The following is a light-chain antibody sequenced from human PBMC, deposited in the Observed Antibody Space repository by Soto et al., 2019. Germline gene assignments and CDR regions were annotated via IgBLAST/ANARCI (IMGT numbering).Light chain of an antibody. CDR3: QHRSNWPPIT. CDR1: QVISSY. J-gene: IGKJ5*01. V-gene: IGKV1-9*01. CDR2: DVS. Sequence: DIHLTQSPSFLSSSVVDRGASACRASQVISSYLAWYQQKPGKAPKLLIYDVSTLDSGVPSRFSGSASGTEFTLTISSLEPEDFAVYYCQHRSNWPPITFGQGTRLEI.